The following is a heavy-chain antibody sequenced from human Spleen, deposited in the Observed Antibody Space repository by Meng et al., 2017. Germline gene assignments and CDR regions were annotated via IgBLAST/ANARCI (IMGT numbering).Heavy chain of an antibody. Sequence: ASVKVSCKASAYTFINYDINWVRQATGQGLEWMGWMNTNSAYTGYAQKFQGRVTFTSNTSISTAYLELSSLRSEDTALYYCARGFSDILTGFYWDGFDVWGQGTMVTVSS. CDR3: ARGFSDILTGFYWDGFDV. V-gene: IGHV1-8*03. CDR2: MNTNSAYT. D-gene: IGHD3-9*01. J-gene: IGHJ3*01. CDR1: AYTFINYD.